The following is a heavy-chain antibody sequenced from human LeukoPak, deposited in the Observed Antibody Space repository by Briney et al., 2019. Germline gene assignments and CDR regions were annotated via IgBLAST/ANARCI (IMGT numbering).Heavy chain of an antibody. Sequence: GGTLRLSCTASGLTFSSYSMNWVRHAPAKGPEWVSYMSSSGRTSTYAGSVKGRFTISRDNAKNSLYLQMDSLRAEDTAVYYCAGDRAPYSNGWYPLYWGQGTLVTVSS. D-gene: IGHD6-19*01. V-gene: IGHV3-48*01. J-gene: IGHJ4*02. CDR2: MSSSGRTS. CDR3: AGDRAPYSNGWYPLY. CDR1: GLTFSSYS.